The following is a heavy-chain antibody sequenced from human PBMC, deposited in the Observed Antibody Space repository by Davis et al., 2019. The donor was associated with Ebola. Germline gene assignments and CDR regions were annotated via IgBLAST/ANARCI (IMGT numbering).Heavy chain of an antibody. J-gene: IGHJ6*02. Sequence: PSETLSLTCAVYGGSFSGYYWSWIRQPPGKGLEWFRHIHHIVSTNYNPSLKSRVTISVDTSKNQFSLKLSSVTAADTAVYYCARVLLYCTNGVCYPYYGMDVWGQGTTVTVSS. CDR2: IHHIVST. D-gene: IGHD2-8*01. CDR3: ARVLLYCTNGVCYPYYGMDV. V-gene: IGHV4-34*01. CDR1: GGSFSGYY.